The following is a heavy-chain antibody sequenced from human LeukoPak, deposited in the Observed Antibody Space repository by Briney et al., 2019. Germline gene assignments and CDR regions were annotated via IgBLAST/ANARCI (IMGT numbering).Heavy chain of an antibody. J-gene: IGHJ4*02. CDR1: GFTFSNYW. V-gene: IGHV3-7*01. D-gene: IGHD3-22*01. CDR2: INQDGSQK. CDR3: ARDGVVYYDSSGYYYLLDY. Sequence: GSLRLSCTVSGFTFSNYWMTWVRQAPGKGLEWVAIINQDGSQKYYLGSVKGRFTISRDNSKNTLFLQMNSLRAEDTAVYYCARDGVVYYDSSGYYYLLDYWGQGTLVTVSS.